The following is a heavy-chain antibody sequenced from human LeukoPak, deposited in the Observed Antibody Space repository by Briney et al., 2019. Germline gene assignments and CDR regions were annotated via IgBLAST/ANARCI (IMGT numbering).Heavy chain of an antibody. Sequence: PGKSRKISCKGSGYSFTTYWIGWVRQMPGKGLEWMGIIYLDDSDTRYTPSFQGQVTISADKSISTADLQWRSLRASDTAMYYCARGIGDLLYLNFDLWGRGTLVTVSS. D-gene: IGHD1-26*01. J-gene: IGHJ2*01. V-gene: IGHV5-51*01. CDR2: IYLDDSDT. CDR1: GYSFTTYW. CDR3: ARGIGDLLYLNFDL.